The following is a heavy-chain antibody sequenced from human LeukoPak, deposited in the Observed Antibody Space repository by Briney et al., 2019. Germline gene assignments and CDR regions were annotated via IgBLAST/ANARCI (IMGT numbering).Heavy chain of an antibody. CDR1: GYTFTGYY. J-gene: IGHJ5*02. CDR2: INPNSGGT. D-gene: IGHD2-2*01. CDR3: ARDANIVVVPAAIWTNWFDP. V-gene: IGHV1-2*02. Sequence: ASVKVSCKASGYTFTGYYMHWVRQAPGQGLEWMGWINPNSGGTNYAQKFQGRVTMTRDTSISTAYMELSRVRSDDTAVYYCARDANIVVVPAAIWTNWFDPWGQGTLVTVSS.